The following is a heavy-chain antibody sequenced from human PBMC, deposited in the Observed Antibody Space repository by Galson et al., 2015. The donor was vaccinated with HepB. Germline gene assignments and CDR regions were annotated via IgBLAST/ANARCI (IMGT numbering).Heavy chain of an antibody. J-gene: IGHJ6*02. CDR2: ISYDGSNK. CDR3: AKGEDIVVVPAAKPAYYYYYGMDV. Sequence: SLRLSCAASGFTFSSYGMHWVRQAPGKGLEWVAVISYDGSNKYYADSVKGRFTISRDNSKNTLYLQMNSLRAEDTAVYYCAKGEDIVVVPAAKPAYYYYYGMDVWGQGTTVTVSS. D-gene: IGHD2-2*01. V-gene: IGHV3-30*18. CDR1: GFTFSSYG.